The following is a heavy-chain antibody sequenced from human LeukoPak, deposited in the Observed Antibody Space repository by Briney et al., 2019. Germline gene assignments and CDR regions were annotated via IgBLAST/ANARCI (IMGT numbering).Heavy chain of an antibody. CDR3: ARGRIDYYDSSNWFDP. J-gene: IGHJ5*02. CDR2: IYYSGST. CDR1: GNSISSYY. Sequence: SETLSLTCTVSGNSISSYYWSWIRQPPGKGLEWIGYIYYSGSTNYNPSLKSRVTISVDTSKNQFSLKLSSVTAADTAVYYCARGRIDYYDSSNWFDPWGQGTLVTVSS. D-gene: IGHD3-22*01. V-gene: IGHV4-59*12.